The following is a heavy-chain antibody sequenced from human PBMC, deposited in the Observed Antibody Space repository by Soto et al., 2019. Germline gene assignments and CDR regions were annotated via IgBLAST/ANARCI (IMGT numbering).Heavy chain of an antibody. CDR1: GYTFTSYG. Sequence: ASVKVSGKASGYTFTSYGITWVRQAPGQGLEWMGWISVYNGNTNYAQRLQGRVTMTTGTSTTTAYMELRSLRSDDTAVYYCARGQKLFQDGRFDYWGQGTLVTVSS. J-gene: IGHJ4*02. V-gene: IGHV1-18*01. CDR3: ARGQKLFQDGRFDY. CDR2: ISVYNGNT. D-gene: IGHD1-1*01.